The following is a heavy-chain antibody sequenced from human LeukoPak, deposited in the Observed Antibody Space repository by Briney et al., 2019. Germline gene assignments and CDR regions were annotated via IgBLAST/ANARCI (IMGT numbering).Heavy chain of an antibody. J-gene: IGHJ4*02. Sequence: GGSLRLSCAASGFTVSSNYMSWVRQAPGKGLEWVSVIYSGGSTYYADSVKGRFTISRDNSKNTLYLQMNSLRAEDTAVYYCAREGYYYDSSGYYKISKGFDYWGQGTLVTVSS. CDR1: GFTVSSNY. CDR3: AREGYYYDSSGYYKISKGFDY. D-gene: IGHD3-22*01. V-gene: IGHV3-66*01. CDR2: IYSGGST.